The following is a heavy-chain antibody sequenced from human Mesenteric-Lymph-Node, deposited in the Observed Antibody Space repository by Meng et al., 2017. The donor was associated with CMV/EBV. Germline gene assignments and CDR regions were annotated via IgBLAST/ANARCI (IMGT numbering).Heavy chain of an antibody. V-gene: IGHV3-30*02. CDR1: GFTFSSYD. CDR3: ARGNAHAFDY. CDR2: IRYDGSNK. D-gene: IGHD1-1*01. Sequence: GESLKISCAASGFTFSSYDMHWVRQAPGKGLEWVAFIRYDGSNKYYADSVKGRFTISRDNSKNTLYLQMNSLRAEDTAVYYCARGNAHAFDYWGQGTLVTVSS. J-gene: IGHJ4*02.